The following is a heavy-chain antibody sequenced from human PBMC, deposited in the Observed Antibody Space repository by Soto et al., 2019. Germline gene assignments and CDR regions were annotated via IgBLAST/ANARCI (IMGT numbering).Heavy chain of an antibody. CDR3: ARDPQGIAVACLYGMDV. D-gene: IGHD6-19*01. Sequence: PGGSLRLSCTVSGGSISSYYWSWIRQHPGKGLEWIGYIYYSGSTNYNPSLKSRVTISVDTSKNQFSLKLSSVTAADTAVYYCARDPQGIAVACLYGMDVWGQGTTVTVSS. CDR2: IYYSGST. CDR1: GGSISSYY. V-gene: IGHV4-59*01. J-gene: IGHJ6*02.